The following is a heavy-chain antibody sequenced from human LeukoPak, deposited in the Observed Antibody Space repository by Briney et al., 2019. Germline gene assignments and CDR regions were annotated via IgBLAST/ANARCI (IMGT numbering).Heavy chain of an antibody. D-gene: IGHD3-10*01. CDR1: GCTFSNYY. V-gene: IGHV1-2*06. Sequence: ASVNVSCKDSGCTFSNYYMHWLRRAPGQALDWMERMNPHNDYSDFAPTVEGRDTFHRDGYISTAYMELSRLRSDDTAMYYCARASYGNDATHFDHWGQGPLVTVSS. CDR2: MNPHNDYS. CDR3: ARASYGNDATHFDH. J-gene: IGHJ4*02.